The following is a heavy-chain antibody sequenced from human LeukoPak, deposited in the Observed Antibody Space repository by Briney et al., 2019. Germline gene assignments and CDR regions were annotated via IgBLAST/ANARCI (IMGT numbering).Heavy chain of an antibody. CDR3: ARVSVPSGALDY. Sequence: SETLSLTCTVSGGSISSGGYYWSWIRQHPGKGLEWIGYIYYSGSTNYNPSLKSRVTISVDTSKNQFSLKLSSVTAADTAVYYCARVSVPSGALDYWGQGTLVTVSS. CDR2: IYYSGST. J-gene: IGHJ4*02. V-gene: IGHV4-61*08. CDR1: GGSISSGGYY. D-gene: IGHD3-10*01.